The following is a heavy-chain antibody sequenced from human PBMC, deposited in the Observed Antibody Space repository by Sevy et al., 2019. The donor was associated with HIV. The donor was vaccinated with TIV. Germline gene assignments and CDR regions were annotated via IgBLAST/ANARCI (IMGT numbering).Heavy chain of an antibody. Sequence: GGSLRLSCVGSGFTFGDYYISWIRQAPGKGLECVAYISSRSSFTNYTDSVRGRFTISRDNAKNEVFLQMNSLRAEDTGVYYCARGAYDVWGQGTTVSVSS. D-gene: IGHD3-16*01. CDR2: ISSRSSFT. CDR1: GFTFGDYY. CDR3: ARGAYDV. J-gene: IGHJ6*02. V-gene: IGHV3-11*06.